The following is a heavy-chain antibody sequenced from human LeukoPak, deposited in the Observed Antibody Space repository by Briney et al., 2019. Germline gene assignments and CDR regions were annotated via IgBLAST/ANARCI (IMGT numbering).Heavy chain of an antibody. Sequence: SETLSLTCTVSGGSISSGGYYWSWIRQHPGTGLEWIGYIYYSGSTYYNPSLKSRVTISVDTSKNQFSLKLSSVTAADTAVYYCARTGTPYYDFWSGLTQYFDYWGQGTLVTVSS. CDR2: IYYSGST. CDR3: ARTGTPYYDFWSGLTQYFDY. D-gene: IGHD3-3*01. CDR1: GGSISSGGYY. V-gene: IGHV4-31*03. J-gene: IGHJ4*02.